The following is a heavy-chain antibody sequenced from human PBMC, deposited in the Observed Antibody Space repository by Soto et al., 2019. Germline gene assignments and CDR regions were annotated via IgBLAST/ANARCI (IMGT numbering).Heavy chain of an antibody. CDR3: ARGQTYYDILTGYYVYYFDY. V-gene: IGHV1-46*03. CDR2: INPSGGST. J-gene: IGHJ4*02. D-gene: IGHD3-9*01. Sequence: QVQLVQSGAEVKKPGASVKVSCKASGYTFTSYYMHWVRQAPGQGLEWMGIINPSGGSTRYAQKFQGRVTMTMDTSTSTVYMELSSLRSEDTAVYYCARGQTYYDILTGYYVYYFDYWGQGTLVTVSS. CDR1: GYTFTSYY.